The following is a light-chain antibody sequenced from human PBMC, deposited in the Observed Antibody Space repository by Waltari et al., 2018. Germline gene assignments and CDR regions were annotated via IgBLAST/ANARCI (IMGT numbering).Light chain of an antibody. CDR3: NSYTTSSTWV. J-gene: IGLJ3*02. Sequence: QSALTQPASVSGSPGPSITISCTGTRSDIGAYNYVSWYQHLPGKAPKLIISEVRRRPSGVSNRFSGSKSGNMASLTISGLQAEDEADYYCNSYTTSSTWVFGGGTKLTVL. CDR1: RSDIGAYNY. V-gene: IGLV2-14*01. CDR2: EVR.